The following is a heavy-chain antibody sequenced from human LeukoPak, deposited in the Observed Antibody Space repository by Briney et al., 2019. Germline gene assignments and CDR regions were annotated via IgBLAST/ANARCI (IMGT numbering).Heavy chain of an antibody. V-gene: IGHV1-69*01. CDR2: IITNFGTT. Sequence: SVKVSCKASGGTFSNYAISWVRQAPGQGLEWMGGIITNFGTTNYAQKYQGRVTITADESTSTVYMELSSLRSEDTAVYYCARAWYSSSSLAYWGQGTLVTVSS. D-gene: IGHD6-6*01. J-gene: IGHJ4*02. CDR3: ARAWYSSSSLAY. CDR1: GGTFSNYA.